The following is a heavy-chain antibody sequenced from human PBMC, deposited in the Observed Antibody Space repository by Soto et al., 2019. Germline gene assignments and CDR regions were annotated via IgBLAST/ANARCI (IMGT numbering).Heavy chain of an antibody. Sequence: SLRLSCAASGFTFSSLAMGWVRQAPGKGLEWVSVIDYSGGTTYYTDSVKGRFTISRDNSKKTLYLQMNSLRAEDTAVYYCAKDATRTSGWYHFDYWGQGALVTVSS. CDR2: IDYSGGTT. D-gene: IGHD6-19*01. CDR3: AKDATRTSGWYHFDY. CDR1: GFTFSSLA. V-gene: IGHV3-23*01. J-gene: IGHJ4*02.